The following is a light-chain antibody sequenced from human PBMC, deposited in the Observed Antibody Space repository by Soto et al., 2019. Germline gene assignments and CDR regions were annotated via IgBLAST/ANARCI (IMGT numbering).Light chain of an antibody. CDR2: SDN. J-gene: IGLJ3*02. Sequence: QSVLTQPPSASGTPGQRVTISCSGSSSNIGSNSVNWYHQVAGTAPTLLIHSDNQRPSGVPDRFSGSKSGTSAALAISGLQSGDEADYYCATWDDTLNGRVFGGGTKLTVL. CDR3: ATWDDTLNGRV. V-gene: IGLV1-44*01. CDR1: SSNIGSNS.